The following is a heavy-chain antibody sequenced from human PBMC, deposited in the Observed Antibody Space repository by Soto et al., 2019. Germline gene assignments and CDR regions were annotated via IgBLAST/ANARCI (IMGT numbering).Heavy chain of an antibody. J-gene: IGHJ5*02. CDR3: ARGRGYCSGGSCRKGFDP. Sequence: PSETLSLTCTVSGGSIGSYYWSWIRQPPGKGLEWIGYIYYSGSTNYNPSLKSRVTISVDTSKNQFSLKLSSVTAADTAVYYCARGRGYCSGGSCRKGFDPWGQGTLVTVSS. D-gene: IGHD2-15*01. CDR1: GGSIGSYY. V-gene: IGHV4-59*01. CDR2: IYYSGST.